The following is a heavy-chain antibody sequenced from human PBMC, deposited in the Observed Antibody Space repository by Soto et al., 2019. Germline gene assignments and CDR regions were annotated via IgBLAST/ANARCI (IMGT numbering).Heavy chain of an antibody. J-gene: IGHJ5*01. V-gene: IGHV1-2*02. CDR2: IKPNSGDT. CDR3: ARGSAVGGIWFDS. CDR1: GYTFTACY. Sequence: ASVKVSCKASGYTFTACYIHWVRQAPGQGLECMGYIKPNSGDTRYTQKFQGRVTMTRDTSISTAYMELSSLKYDDTAVYYCARGSAVGGIWFDSWGQGTLATVSS. D-gene: IGHD6-19*01.